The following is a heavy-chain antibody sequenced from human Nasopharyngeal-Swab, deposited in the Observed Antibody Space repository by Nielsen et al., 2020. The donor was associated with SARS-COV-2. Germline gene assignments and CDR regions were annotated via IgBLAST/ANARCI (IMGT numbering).Heavy chain of an antibody. D-gene: IGHD2-15*01. CDR3: ARVVVAAKTSNWFDP. CDR1: GYTFTSYG. CDR2: ISAYNGNT. J-gene: IGHJ5*02. V-gene: IGHV1-18*01. Sequence: ASVKVSCKASGYTFTSYGISWVRQAPGQGLEWMGWISAYNGNTNYAQKLQGRVTMTTDTSTSTAYMELRSLRSDDTAVHYCARVVVAAKTSNWFDPWGQGTLVTVSS.